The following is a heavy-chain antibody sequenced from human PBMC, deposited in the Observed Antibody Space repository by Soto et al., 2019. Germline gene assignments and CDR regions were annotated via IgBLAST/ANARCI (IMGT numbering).Heavy chain of an antibody. J-gene: IGHJ6*02. CDR1: GGSISSYY. CDR2: IYYSGST. CDR3: ARLSDYYYYGMDV. V-gene: IGHV4-59*01. Sequence: SETLSLTCTVSGGSISSYYWSWIRQPPGRGLEWIGYIYYSGSTNYNPSLKSRVTISVDTSKNQFSLKLSSVTAADTAVYYCARLSDYYYYGMDVWGQGTTVTVSS.